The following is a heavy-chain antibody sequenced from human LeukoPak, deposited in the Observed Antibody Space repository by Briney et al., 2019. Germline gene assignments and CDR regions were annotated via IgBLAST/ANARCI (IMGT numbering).Heavy chain of an antibody. J-gene: IGHJ6*02. V-gene: IGHV3-30-3*01. Sequence: GGSLRLSCAASRFTFSSYAMHWVRQAPGKGLEWVAVISYDGSNKYYADSVKGRFTISRDNSKNTLYLQMNSLRAEDTAVYYCARVEMIVRVPTPFYGMDVWGQGTTVTVSS. CDR1: RFTFSSYA. D-gene: IGHD3-22*01. CDR2: ISYDGSNK. CDR3: ARVEMIVRVPTPFYGMDV.